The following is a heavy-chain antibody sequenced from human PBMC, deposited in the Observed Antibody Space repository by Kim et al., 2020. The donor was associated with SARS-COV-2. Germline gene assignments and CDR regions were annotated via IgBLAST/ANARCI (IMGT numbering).Heavy chain of an antibody. CDR3: ATNGY. D-gene: IGHD2-8*01. CDR2: EPEEGET. J-gene: IGHJ4*02. Sequence: EPEEGETIYAQKFRGGVTVTEDTSTETAYMELSSLRSEDTAVYYCATNGYWGQGTLVTVSS. V-gene: IGHV1-24*01.